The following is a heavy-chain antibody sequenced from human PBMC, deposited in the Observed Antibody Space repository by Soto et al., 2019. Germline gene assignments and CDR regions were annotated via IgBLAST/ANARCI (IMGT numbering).Heavy chain of an antibody. V-gene: IGHV4-4*07. Sequence: SETLSLTCTVSGGSISSYYWSWIRQPAGKGLEWIGRIYTSGSTNYNPSLKSRVTMSVDTSKNQFSLNLSSVTAADTAVYYCARELPQRQGRNMDVWGQGTTVTVS. CDR3: ARELPQRQGRNMDV. CDR2: IYTSGST. D-gene: IGHD1-1*01. CDR1: GGSISSYY. J-gene: IGHJ6*02.